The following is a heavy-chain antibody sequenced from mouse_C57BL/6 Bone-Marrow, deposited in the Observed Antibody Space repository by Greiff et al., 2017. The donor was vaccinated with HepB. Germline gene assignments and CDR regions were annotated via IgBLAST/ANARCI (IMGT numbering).Heavy chain of an antibody. CDR2: IYPRSGNT. V-gene: IGHV1-81*01. Sequence: QVQLQQSGAELARPGASVKLSCKASGYTFTSYGISWVKQRTGQGLEWIGEIYPRSGNTYYNEKFKGKATLTADKSSSTAYMELSSLTSEDSSVYFFAGYYYGRDAMGYWGQGTAVTVSS. D-gene: IGHD1-1*01. CDR3: AGYYYGRDAMGY. J-gene: IGHJ4*01. CDR1: GYTFTSYG.